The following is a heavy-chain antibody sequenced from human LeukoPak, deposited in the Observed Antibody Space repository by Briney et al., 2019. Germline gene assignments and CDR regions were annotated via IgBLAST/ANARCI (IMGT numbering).Heavy chain of an antibody. CDR1: GGSISSGDYY. J-gene: IGHJ5*02. D-gene: IGHD3-10*01. CDR3: ARGVYYYGSGRFDP. CDR2: IYYSGST. Sequence: SQTLSLTCTVSGGSISSGDYYWSWIRQPPGKGLEWIGYIYYSGSTYYNPSLESRVTISVDTSKNQFSLKLSSVTAADTAVYYCARGVYYYGSGRFDPWGQGTLVTVSS. V-gene: IGHV4-30-4*01.